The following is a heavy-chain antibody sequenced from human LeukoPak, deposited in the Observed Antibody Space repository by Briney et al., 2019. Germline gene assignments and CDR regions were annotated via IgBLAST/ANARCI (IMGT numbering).Heavy chain of an antibody. Sequence: GGSLRLSCAASGFTFRTYGMSWVRQAPGKGLEWVSAISGSGGSTYYADSVKGRFTISRDNSKNTLYLQMNSLRAEDTAVYYCAKGGSGWKYYFDYWGQGTLVTVSS. J-gene: IGHJ4*02. D-gene: IGHD6-19*01. CDR3: AKGGSGWKYYFDY. V-gene: IGHV3-23*01. CDR1: GFTFRTYG. CDR2: ISGSGGST.